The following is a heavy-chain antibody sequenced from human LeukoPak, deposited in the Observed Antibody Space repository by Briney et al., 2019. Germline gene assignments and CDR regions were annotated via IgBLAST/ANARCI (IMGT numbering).Heavy chain of an antibody. CDR3: ARVGDCGDDCYSHDY. Sequence: SETLSLTCTASGGSISSYYWSWIRQPPGKGLEWIGYIYTSGSTNYNPSLKSRVTISVDTSKNQFSLELRSVTAADTAVYFCARVGDCGDDCYSHDYWGQGTLVSVSS. V-gene: IGHV4-4*09. CDR1: GGSISSYY. CDR2: IYTSGST. J-gene: IGHJ4*02. D-gene: IGHD2-21*02.